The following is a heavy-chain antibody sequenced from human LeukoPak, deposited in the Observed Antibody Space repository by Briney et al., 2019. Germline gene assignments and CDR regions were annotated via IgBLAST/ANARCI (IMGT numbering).Heavy chain of an antibody. CDR2: ISGSGGST. CDR3: ANYEDYGDCVFQH. D-gene: IGHD4-17*01. Sequence: AGGSLRLSCAASGFTFSSYAMSWVRQAPGKGLEWASAISGSGGSTYYADSVKGRFTISRDNSKNTLYLQMSSLRAEDTAVYYCANYEDYGDCVFQHWGQGTLVTVSS. V-gene: IGHV3-23*01. CDR1: GFTFSSYA. J-gene: IGHJ1*01.